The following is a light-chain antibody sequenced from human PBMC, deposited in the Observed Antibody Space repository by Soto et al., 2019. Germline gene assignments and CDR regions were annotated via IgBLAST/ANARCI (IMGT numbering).Light chain of an antibody. CDR3: WSSAVSHTWV. V-gene: IGLV2-11*01. Sequence: QSALTQPRSVSGSPGQSVTISCTGTSSDVGGSNFVSWYQQHPGKAPKLMIYDVNKWPSGVPDRFSGSKSGNTASLTISGLQAEDEADYYCWSSAVSHTWVFGGGTKLTVL. CDR2: DVN. J-gene: IGLJ3*02. CDR1: SSDVGGSNF.